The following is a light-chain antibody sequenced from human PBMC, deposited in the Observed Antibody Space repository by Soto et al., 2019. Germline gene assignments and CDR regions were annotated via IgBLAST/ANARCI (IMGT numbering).Light chain of an antibody. V-gene: IGLV1-44*01. CDR1: SSNIGSNT. J-gene: IGLJ3*02. Sequence: QSLLTQPPSASGTPGQRVTISCSGSSSNIGSNTVNWYQQLPGTAPKLLIYNNNQRPSGVPDRFSGSKSGTSASLAISGLQSEDETDYYCAAWDDSLNGLVFGGGTKVTVL. CDR2: NNN. CDR3: AAWDDSLNGLV.